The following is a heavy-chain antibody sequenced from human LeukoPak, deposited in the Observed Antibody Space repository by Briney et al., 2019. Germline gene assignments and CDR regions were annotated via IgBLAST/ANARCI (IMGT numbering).Heavy chain of an antibody. CDR2: ISGSGSST. D-gene: IGHD1-26*01. J-gene: IGHJ3*02. Sequence: PGGSLTLSCAASGFTFSSYSMSWIRQPPGKGLEWISAISGSGSSTYYPNSVKGRFTISRDNSKNTMYLQMNSLRAEDTAVYYCAKEEWELGFNAFDIWGQGTMVTVSS. V-gene: IGHV3-23*01. CDR3: AKEEWELGFNAFDI. CDR1: GFTFSSYS.